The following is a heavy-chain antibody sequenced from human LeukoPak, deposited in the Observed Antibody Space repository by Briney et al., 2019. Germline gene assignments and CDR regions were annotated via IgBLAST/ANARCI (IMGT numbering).Heavy chain of an antibody. J-gene: IGHJ6*03. CDR3: GRARGYNSGYQTTYYHYMDV. CDR2: IYTGGSA. V-gene: IGHV4-61*08. D-gene: IGHD5-18*01. Sequence: SETLSLTCAVSGGSISSGGYSWSWIRQPPGKGLEWIGYIYTGGSANYNPSLKTRVTLSVDTSKNQFSLRLSSVTAADTAVYYCGRARGYNSGYQTTYYHYMDVWGKGTTVTVSS. CDR1: GGSISSGGYS.